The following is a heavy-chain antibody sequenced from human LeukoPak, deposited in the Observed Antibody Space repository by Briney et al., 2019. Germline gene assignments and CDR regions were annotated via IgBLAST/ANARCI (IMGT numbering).Heavy chain of an antibody. V-gene: IGHV3-11*01. D-gene: IGHD5-12*01. J-gene: IGHJ4*02. CDR2: ISSSGSTI. Sequence: GGSLRLSCAASGFTFSDYYMSWIRQAPGKGLEWVSYISSSGSTIYYADSVKGRFTISRDNAKNSLYLQMNSLRAEDTAVYYCAGDTVSGGYVDGKDYWGQGTLVTVSS. CDR1: GFTFSDYY. CDR3: AGDTVSGGYVDGKDY.